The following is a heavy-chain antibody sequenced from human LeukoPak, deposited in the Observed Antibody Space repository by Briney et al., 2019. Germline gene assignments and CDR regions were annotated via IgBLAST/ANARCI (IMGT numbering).Heavy chain of an antibody. CDR2: IYHSGST. Sequence: SETLSLTCTVSGYSISSGYYWGWIRQPPGKGLEWIGTIYHSGSTYYNPSLKSRVTISVDTSKNQFSLKLTSVTAADTAVYYCARVKGYCSSTICYRYYFDYWGQGTLVTVSS. CDR1: GYSISSGYY. J-gene: IGHJ4*02. V-gene: IGHV4-38-2*02. D-gene: IGHD2-2*01. CDR3: ARVKGYCSSTICYRYYFDY.